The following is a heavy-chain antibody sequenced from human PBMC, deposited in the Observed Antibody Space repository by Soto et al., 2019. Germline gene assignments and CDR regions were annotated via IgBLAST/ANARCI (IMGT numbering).Heavy chain of an antibody. D-gene: IGHD2-15*01. CDR2: IYYSGST. V-gene: IGHV4-31*03. CDR1: GGSISSGGYY. J-gene: IGHJ4*02. CDR3: ARETPGSNYVHY. Sequence: QVQLQESGPGLVKPSQTLSLTCTVSGGSISSGGYYWSWIRQHPGKGLEWLGYIYYSGSTYYNPSSKSRVTISVDTSKNQFSLKLSSVTAADTDVYYCARETPGSNYVHYWGQGTLVTVSS.